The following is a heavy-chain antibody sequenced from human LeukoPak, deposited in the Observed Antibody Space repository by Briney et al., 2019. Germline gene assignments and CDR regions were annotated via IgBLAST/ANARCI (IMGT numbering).Heavy chain of an antibody. CDR3: ARASLLRYFEGFDY. Sequence: PSQTLSLTCAVSGGSISSGGYSWSWIRQPPGKGLEWIGYFYHSGSTYYNPSLKSRVTISVDRSKHQFSLKLSSVTAADTAVYYSARASLLRYFEGFDYWGQRTLVTVSS. D-gene: IGHD3-9*01. CDR2: FYHSGST. V-gene: IGHV4-30-2*01. CDR1: GGSISSGGYS. J-gene: IGHJ4*02.